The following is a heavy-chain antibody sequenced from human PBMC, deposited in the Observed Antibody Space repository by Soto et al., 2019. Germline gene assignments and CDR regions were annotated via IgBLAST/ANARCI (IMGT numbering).Heavy chain of an antibody. D-gene: IGHD2-8*02. V-gene: IGHV4-59*01. CDR1: GGSISSYY. J-gene: IGHJ5*02. CDR3: ARDFSADGYWHPAGWLDP. Sequence: QVQLQESGPGLVKPSETLSLTCTVSGGSISSYYWSWIRQPPGKGLEWIGYIYYSGSTNYNPSLKSRVTISVDTSKNQCSLKLSSVTAADTAVYYCARDFSADGYWHPAGWLDPWGQGTPVTVSS. CDR2: IYYSGST.